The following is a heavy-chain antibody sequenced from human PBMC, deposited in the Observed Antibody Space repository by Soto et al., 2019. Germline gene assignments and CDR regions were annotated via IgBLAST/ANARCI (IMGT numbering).Heavy chain of an antibody. Sequence: LRLSCAASGFTFSSYSMNWVRQAPGKGLEWVSYISSGSSTIYYADSVKGRFTISRDNAKNSLYLQMNSLRDEDTAVYYCARDSPYSSSWYDLNWFDPWGQGTLVTVSS. CDR1: GFTFSSYS. CDR2: ISSGSSTI. J-gene: IGHJ5*02. CDR3: ARDSPYSSSWYDLNWFDP. D-gene: IGHD6-13*01. V-gene: IGHV3-48*02.